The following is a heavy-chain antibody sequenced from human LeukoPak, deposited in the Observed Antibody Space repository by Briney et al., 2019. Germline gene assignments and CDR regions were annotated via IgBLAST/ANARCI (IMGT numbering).Heavy chain of an antibody. CDR3: ARGPYSSNWYVDY. D-gene: IGHD6-13*01. CDR2: ISRTGNSI. Sequence: GGSLRLSCAASGFTLTSYEMNWVRLAPGKGLEWISYISRTGNSIYYADSVKGRFTVSRDSAKNSLYPQMNSLRAEDTAVYYCARGPYSSNWYVDYWGQGTLVTVAS. CDR1: GFTLTSYE. V-gene: IGHV3-48*03. J-gene: IGHJ4*02.